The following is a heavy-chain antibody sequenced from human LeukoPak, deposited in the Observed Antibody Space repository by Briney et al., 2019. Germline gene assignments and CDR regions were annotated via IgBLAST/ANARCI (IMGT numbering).Heavy chain of an antibody. D-gene: IGHD7-27*01. CDR1: GAPISSYF. CDR2: IYYSGST. CDR3: ARDDQTGDPFFDY. Sequence: TSETLSLTCTVSGAPISSYFWSWIRQPPGKGLECIGNIYYSGSTNYNPSLKSRVTISVDTSKNQFSLKLSSVTAADTAVYYCARDDQTGDPFFDYWGQGTLVTVSS. V-gene: IGHV4-59*01. J-gene: IGHJ4*02.